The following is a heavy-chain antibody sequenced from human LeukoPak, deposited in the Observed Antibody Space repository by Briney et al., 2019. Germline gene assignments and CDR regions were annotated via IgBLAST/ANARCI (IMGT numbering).Heavy chain of an antibody. CDR2: IWYDGSNK. Sequence: GGSLRLSCAASGFTFSSYGMHWVRQAPGKGLEWVAVIWYDGSNKYYADSVKGRYTISRDNSKNTLYLQMNGLRAEDTAVYYCAREGSSSWYSFDYWAREPWSPSPQ. CDR3: AREGSSSWYSFDY. J-gene: IGHJ4*02. V-gene: IGHV3-33*01. CDR1: GFTFSSYG. D-gene: IGHD6-13*01.